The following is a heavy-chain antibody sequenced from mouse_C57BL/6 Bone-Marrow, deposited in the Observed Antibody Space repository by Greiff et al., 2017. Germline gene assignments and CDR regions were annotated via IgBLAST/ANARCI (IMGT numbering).Heavy chain of an antibody. CDR1: GFTFSSYG. J-gene: IGHJ1*03. Sequence: EVMLVESGGDLVKPGGSLKLSCAASGFTFSSYGMSWVRQTPDKRLEWVATISSGGSYTYYPDSVKGRFTISRDNAKNTLYLQMSSLKSEDTAMYYCARWDYDVLWYFDVWGTGTTVTVSS. V-gene: IGHV5-6*01. CDR3: ARWDYDVLWYFDV. D-gene: IGHD2-4*01. CDR2: ISSGGSYT.